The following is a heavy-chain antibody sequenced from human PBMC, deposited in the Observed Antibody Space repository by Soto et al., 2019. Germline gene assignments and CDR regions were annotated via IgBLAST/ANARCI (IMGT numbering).Heavy chain of an antibody. Sequence: ELQLVESGGGLVKRGGSLRLSCAASGFTISNAWMSWVRQAPGKGLEWVGRIKSKTDGGTTDYAAPVKGRFTISRDDSKNTLYLQMNSLKTEDTAVYYCTTDRRYDILTGYYWGVFDYWGQGTLVTVSS. D-gene: IGHD3-9*01. CDR2: IKSKTDGGTT. CDR1: GFTISNAW. CDR3: TTDRRYDILTGYYWGVFDY. V-gene: IGHV3-15*01. J-gene: IGHJ4*02.